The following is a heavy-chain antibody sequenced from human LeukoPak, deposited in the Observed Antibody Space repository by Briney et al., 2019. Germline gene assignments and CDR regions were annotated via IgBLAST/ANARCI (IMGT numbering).Heavy chain of an antibody. J-gene: IGHJ4*02. D-gene: IGHD6-19*01. CDR1: GYTFTSYY. Sequence: GASVKVSCKASGYTFTSYYMYWVRQAPGQGLEWMGMIDPSGGHTSYAQKFQGRVTMTTDTSTSTAYMELRSLRSDDTAVYYCARARYSSGWYRNDDFDYWGQGTLVTVSS. CDR2: IDPSGGHT. CDR3: ARARYSSGWYRNDDFDY. V-gene: IGHV1-46*01.